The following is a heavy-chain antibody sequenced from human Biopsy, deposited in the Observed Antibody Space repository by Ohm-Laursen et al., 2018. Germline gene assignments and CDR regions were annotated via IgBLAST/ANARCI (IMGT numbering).Heavy chain of an antibody. Sequence: TLSLTCTVSGGSISSDYWSWIRQTPGKGLEWIGYIYYSGSTNYNPSLKSRVTISVDTSKNQFSLRLNSVTAAGTAVYYCARATNSTGWPYYYFYGMDVWGQGTTVIVSS. CDR1: GGSISSDY. J-gene: IGHJ6*02. CDR2: IYYSGST. CDR3: ARATNSTGWPYYYFYGMDV. V-gene: IGHV4-59*01. D-gene: IGHD2/OR15-2a*01.